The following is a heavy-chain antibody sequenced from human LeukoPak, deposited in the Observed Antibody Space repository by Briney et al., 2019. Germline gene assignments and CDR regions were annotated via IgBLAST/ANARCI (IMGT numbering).Heavy chain of an antibody. CDR2: ISAGGDT. CDR3: AKARVPGGQWLASY. J-gene: IGHJ4*02. V-gene: IGHV3-53*01. CDR1: GSTVSSNY. D-gene: IGHD6-19*01. Sequence: GGSLRLSCAASGSTVSSNYMTWVRQAPGKGLEWVSTISAGGDTYYADSVKGRFTISRDNSKNTLYLQMNSLRAEDTAVYYCAKARVPGGQWLASYWGQGTLVTVSS.